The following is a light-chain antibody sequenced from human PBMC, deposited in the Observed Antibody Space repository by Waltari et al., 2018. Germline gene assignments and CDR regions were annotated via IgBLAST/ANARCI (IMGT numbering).Light chain of an antibody. Sequence: SSELTQDPAVSVALGQTVRITCQGDSLNSYYASWYQQRAGQAPLLVIYGKNKRPSGIPDRFSGSSLGDTSSLTITASRAEDEADYYCSSRDSRGIQLLFGGGTKLTVL. J-gene: IGLJ3*02. CDR3: SSRDSRGIQLL. CDR2: GKN. V-gene: IGLV3-19*01. CDR1: SLNSYY.